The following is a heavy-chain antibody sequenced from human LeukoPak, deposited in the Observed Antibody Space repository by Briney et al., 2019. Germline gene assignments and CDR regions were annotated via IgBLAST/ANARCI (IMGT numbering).Heavy chain of an antibody. CDR3: VSADGAYGGNLHYFDY. CDR2: IYTSGST. Sequence: SETLSLTCTVSGGSISSGSYYWSWIRQPAGKGLEWIGRIYTSGSTNYNPSLKSRVTISVDTSKNQFSLKLSSVTAADTAVYYCVSADGAYGGNLHYFDYWGQGTLVTVSS. D-gene: IGHD4/OR15-4a*01. J-gene: IGHJ4*02. CDR1: GGSISSGSYY. V-gene: IGHV4-61*02.